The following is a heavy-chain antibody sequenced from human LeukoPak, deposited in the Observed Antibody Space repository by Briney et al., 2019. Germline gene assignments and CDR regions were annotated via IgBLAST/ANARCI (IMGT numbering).Heavy chain of an antibody. D-gene: IGHD2-2*02. CDR1: GFTFSSYW. V-gene: IGHV3-7*04. CDR3: ARDTTLGYCSSTSCHTSNYFDY. J-gene: IGHJ4*02. Sequence: GGSLRLSCAASGFTFSSYWMSWVRQAPGKGLEWVANIKRDGSEKYYVDSVKGPFTISRDNAKNSLYLQMNSLRAEDTAVYYCARDTTLGYCSSTSCHTSNYFDYWGQGTLVTVSS. CDR2: IKRDGSEK.